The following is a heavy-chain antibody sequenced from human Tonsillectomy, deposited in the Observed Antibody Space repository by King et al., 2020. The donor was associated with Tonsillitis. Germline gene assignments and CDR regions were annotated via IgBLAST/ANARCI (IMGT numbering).Heavy chain of an antibody. V-gene: IGHV1-69*12. CDR1: GGTFSSYA. CDR2: ILPIFHKA. CDR3: ARGAAAPASWLDP. D-gene: IGHD6-25*01. J-gene: IGHJ5*01. Sequence: QLVQSGAEVKKPGSSVKVSCKISGGTFSSYAINWLRQAPGQGLEWMGGILPIFHKADYAENFQGRVTITADESTSTAYMEMSSLTSGDTAVYYCARGAAAPASWLDPWGQGTLVTVSS.